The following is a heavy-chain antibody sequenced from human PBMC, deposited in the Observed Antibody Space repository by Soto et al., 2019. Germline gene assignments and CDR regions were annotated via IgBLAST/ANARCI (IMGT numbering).Heavy chain of an antibody. Sequence: LRLSCAASGLTFSSYSMNWVRQAPGKGLEWVSAISSSGSSTYYADSVKGRFTISRDNSKNTLYLQMNSLRAEDTAVYYCAKINADYDYIWGSYRFDYWGQGTLVTVSS. CDR1: GLTFSSYS. J-gene: IGHJ4*02. CDR2: ISSSGSST. D-gene: IGHD3-16*02. CDR3: AKINADYDYIWGSYRFDY. V-gene: IGHV3-23*01.